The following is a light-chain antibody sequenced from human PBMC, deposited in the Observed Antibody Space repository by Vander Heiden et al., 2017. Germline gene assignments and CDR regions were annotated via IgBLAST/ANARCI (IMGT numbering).Light chain of an antibody. J-gene: IGLJ2*01. CDR1: SSDVGAHNY. V-gene: IGLV2-14*03. CDR3: SSYTSSSTLEV. Sequence: QSALTQPASVSGSPGQSITISCTGTSSDVGAHNYVSWYQQHPGKAPKIMIYDVSNRPSGVSIRFSGSKSGNTASLTISGLQAEDEADYYCSSYTSSSTLEVFGGGTKLTVL. CDR2: DVS.